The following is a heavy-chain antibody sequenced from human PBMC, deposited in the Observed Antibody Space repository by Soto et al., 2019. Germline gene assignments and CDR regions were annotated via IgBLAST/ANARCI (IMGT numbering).Heavy chain of an antibody. J-gene: IGHJ6*02. CDR3: ARGAEWFGGRMDV. CDR2: IYYNGRT. V-gene: IGHV4-59*01. D-gene: IGHD3-10*01. CDR1: GGSISSYY. Sequence: QVQLQESGPGLVKPSETLSLTCTVSGGSISSYYLTWIRQPPGKGLEWIGYIYYNGRTNYNPSLMSRVTISLDTSKNQFSLNLSSVTAADTAVYYCARGAEWFGGRMDVWGQGTTVTVSS.